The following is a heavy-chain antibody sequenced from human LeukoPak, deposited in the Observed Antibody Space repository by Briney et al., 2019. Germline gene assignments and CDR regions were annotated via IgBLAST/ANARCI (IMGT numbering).Heavy chain of an antibody. J-gene: IGHJ4*02. CDR3: AKGRGSSWYYFDS. Sequence: GGSLRLSCAASGFTFRTYGMHWVRQAPGKGLEWVAVISDGGSNEYYADSVKGRFTISRDNSKNTLYLQMNSLRAEDTAVYYCAKGRGSSWYYFDSWGQGTLVTVSS. CDR2: ISDGGSNE. V-gene: IGHV3-30*18. CDR1: GFTFRTYG. D-gene: IGHD6-13*01.